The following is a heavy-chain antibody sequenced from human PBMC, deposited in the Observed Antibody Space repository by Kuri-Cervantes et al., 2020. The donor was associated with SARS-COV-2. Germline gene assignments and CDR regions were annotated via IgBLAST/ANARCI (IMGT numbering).Heavy chain of an antibody. Sequence: SLKIPCTASGFPFGDYAMSWVRQAPGKGLEWVGFIRSKAYGGTTEYAASVKGRFTISRDDSKNTLYLQMNSLKTENTAVYYCATGSTSGWYRRDFDFWGPGTLVTVSS. CDR3: ATGSTSGWYRRDFDF. V-gene: IGHV3-49*04. CDR1: GFPFGDYA. CDR2: IRSKAYGGTT. D-gene: IGHD6-19*01. J-gene: IGHJ4*02.